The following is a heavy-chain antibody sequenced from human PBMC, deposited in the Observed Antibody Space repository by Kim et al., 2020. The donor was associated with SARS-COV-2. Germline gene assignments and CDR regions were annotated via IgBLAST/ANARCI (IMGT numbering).Heavy chain of an antibody. Sequence: KYYADSVKGQLTISRDNSKNTLYLQMNSLRAEDTAVYYCAKDSGYKYFDYWGQGTLVTVSS. CDR2: K. CDR3: AKDSGYKYFDY. J-gene: IGHJ4*02. V-gene: IGHV3-30*02. D-gene: IGHD5-12*01.